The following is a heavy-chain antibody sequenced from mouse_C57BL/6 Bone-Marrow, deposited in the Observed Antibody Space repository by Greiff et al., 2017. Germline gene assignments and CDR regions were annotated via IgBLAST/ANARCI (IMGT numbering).Heavy chain of an antibody. CDR3: ARRSGRNAMDY. CDR2: IYPGGGYT. V-gene: IGHV1-63*01. CDR1: GYTFTNYW. D-gene: IGHD1-3*01. J-gene: IGHJ4*01. Sequence: VQLQQSGAELVRPGTSVKMSCKASGYTFTNYWIGWAKQRPGHGLEWIGDIYPGGGYTNSNEKFKGKATLTADKSSSTAYMQFSSLTSYDSAIYYCARRSGRNAMDYWGQGTSVTVSS.